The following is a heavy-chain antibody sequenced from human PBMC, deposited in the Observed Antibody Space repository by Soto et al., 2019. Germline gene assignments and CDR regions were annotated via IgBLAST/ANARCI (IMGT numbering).Heavy chain of an antibody. CDR1: GYSFSSYW. V-gene: IGHV5-51*01. Sequence: LGESLKISCKGSGYSFSSYWIGWVRQMPGKGLEWMGIIYPADSDTRYSPSFQGQVTISVDKSISTAYLQWNSLKASDTAIYYCARHPDVWGQGTTVTVSS. J-gene: IGHJ6*02. CDR3: ARHPDV. CDR2: IYPADSDT.